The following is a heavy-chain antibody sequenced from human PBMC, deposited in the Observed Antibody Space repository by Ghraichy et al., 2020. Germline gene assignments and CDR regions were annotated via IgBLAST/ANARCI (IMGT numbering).Heavy chain of an antibody. D-gene: IGHD3-22*01. CDR2: INQDGIQK. CDR3: ATSPTRDSISSH. J-gene: IGHJ4*02. CDR1: GFTFSYYW. Sequence: GESLNISCAASGFTFSYYWMSWVRQAPGKGLEWVANINQDGIQKYYVDSVKGRFTMSRDNARNSLYLQMNSLRAEDTAVYYCATSPTRDSISSHWGQGTLVTVSS. V-gene: IGHV3-7*01.